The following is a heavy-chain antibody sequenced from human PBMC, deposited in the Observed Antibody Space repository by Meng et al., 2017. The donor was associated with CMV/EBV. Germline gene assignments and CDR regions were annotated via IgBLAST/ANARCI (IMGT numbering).Heavy chain of an antibody. D-gene: IGHD5-24*01. Sequence: SVKVSCKASGGTFSSYAISWVRQAPGQGLEWMGGIIPIFGTANYAQKCQGRATITTDESTSTAYMELSSLRSEDTAVYYCASRLQPYYGMDVWGQGTTVTVSS. CDR1: GGTFSSYA. V-gene: IGHV1-69*05. J-gene: IGHJ6*02. CDR2: IIPIFGTA. CDR3: ASRLQPYYGMDV.